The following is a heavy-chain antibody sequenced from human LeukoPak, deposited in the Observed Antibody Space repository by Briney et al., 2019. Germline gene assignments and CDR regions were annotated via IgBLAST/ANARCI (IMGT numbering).Heavy chain of an antibody. V-gene: IGHV3-23*01. D-gene: IGHD2-15*01. Sequence: GGSLRLSCAASGFTFSSYAMGWVRQAPGKGLEWVSAISGSSGSTYYADSVKGRFTISSDNSKNTLYLQMNSLRAEDTAIYYCAKLRLLPNYWGLGTLVTVSS. CDR1: GFTFSSYA. J-gene: IGHJ4*02. CDR3: AKLRLLPNY. CDR2: ISGSSGST.